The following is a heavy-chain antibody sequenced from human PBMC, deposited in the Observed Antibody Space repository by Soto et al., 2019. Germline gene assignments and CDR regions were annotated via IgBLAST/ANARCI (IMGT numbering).Heavy chain of an antibody. J-gene: IGHJ6*02. CDR3: ARDSSGSGSFGMDV. CDR1: GFTFSSYW. V-gene: IGHV3-7*01. Sequence: GGSLRLSCAASGFTFSSYWMSWVRQAPGKGLEWVANIKQDGSEKYYVDSVKGRFTISRDNAKNSLYLQMNSLRAEDTAVYYCARDSSGSGSFGMDVWGQGTTLTVSS. D-gene: IGHD3-10*01. CDR2: IKQDGSEK.